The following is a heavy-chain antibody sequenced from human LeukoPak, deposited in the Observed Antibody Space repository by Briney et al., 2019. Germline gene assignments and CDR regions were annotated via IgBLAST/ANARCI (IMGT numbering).Heavy chain of an antibody. CDR1: GFTFSSYW. V-gene: IGHV3-23*01. Sequence: GGSLRLPCAASGFTFSSYWMSWVRQAPGKGLEWVSSISDSGSGTYYADSVKGRFTISRDNSKNTLYLQMNSLRAEDTAVYYCAKRTDTSGNRGGALDIWGQGTMVAVSS. CDR2: ISDSGSGT. D-gene: IGHD3-22*01. CDR3: AKRTDTSGNRGGALDI. J-gene: IGHJ3*02.